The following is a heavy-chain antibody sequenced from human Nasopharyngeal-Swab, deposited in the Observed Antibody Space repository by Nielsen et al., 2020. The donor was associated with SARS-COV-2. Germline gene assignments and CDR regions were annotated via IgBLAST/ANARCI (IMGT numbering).Heavy chain of an antibody. Sequence: GESLKISCAASGFTFSSYSMNWVRQAPGKGLEWVSSISSSSSYIYYADSVKGRFTISRDNAKNSLYLQMNSLRAEDTAVYHCARDQGYCSSTSCYEFDYWGQGTLVTVSS. J-gene: IGHJ4*02. CDR2: ISSSSSYI. D-gene: IGHD2-2*01. V-gene: IGHV3-21*01. CDR3: ARDQGYCSSTSCYEFDY. CDR1: GFTFSSYS.